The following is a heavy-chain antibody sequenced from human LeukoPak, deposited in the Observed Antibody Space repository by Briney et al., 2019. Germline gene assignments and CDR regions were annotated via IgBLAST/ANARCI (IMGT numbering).Heavy chain of an antibody. D-gene: IGHD5-18*01. CDR1: GFTFSNYA. V-gene: IGHV3-23*01. CDR2: ISGGGGTT. CDR3: AKDRETALDTSRAPYAMDV. Sequence: GGSLRLSCAVSGFTFSNYAMSWVRQAPGKGLEWVSAISGGGGTTYYTNSVKGRFTISRDTSENTLYLQMNSLRAEDTAVYYCAKDRETALDTSRAPYAMDVWGQGTTVTVSS. J-gene: IGHJ6*02.